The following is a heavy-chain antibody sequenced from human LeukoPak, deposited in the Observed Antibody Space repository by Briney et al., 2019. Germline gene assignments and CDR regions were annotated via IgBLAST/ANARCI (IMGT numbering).Heavy chain of an antibody. D-gene: IGHD3-22*01. J-gene: IGHJ1*01. CDR2: IWYDGSNK. CDR1: GFTFSSYG. Sequence: PGGSLRLSCAASGFTFSSYGMHWVRQAPGKGLEWVAVIWYDGSNKYYADSVKGRSTISRDNSKNTLYLQMNSLRAEDTAVYYCARGPYYYDSSGYFQHWGQGTLVTVSS. CDR3: ARGPYYYDSSGYFQH. V-gene: IGHV3-33*01.